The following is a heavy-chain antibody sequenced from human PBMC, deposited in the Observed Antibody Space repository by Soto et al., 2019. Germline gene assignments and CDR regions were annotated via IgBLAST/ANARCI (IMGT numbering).Heavy chain of an antibody. CDR2: IYNSGQT. CDR1: GDSMSSSLYF. Sequence: QLQLQESGPGLVKPSETLSLTCTVSGDSMSSSLYFWGWIRQPPGKGLEWIGNIYNSGQTYYNPSLKSRVSISVDTSKNQFSLQLSSVTAADTAIYYCARNGAAARPLSLFDSWGQGSLVTVSS. V-gene: IGHV4-39*01. D-gene: IGHD6-6*01. J-gene: IGHJ4*02. CDR3: ARNGAAARPLSLFDS.